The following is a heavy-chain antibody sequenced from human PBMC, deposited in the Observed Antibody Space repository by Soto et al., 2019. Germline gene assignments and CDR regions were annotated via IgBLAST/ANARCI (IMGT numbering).Heavy chain of an antibody. CDR1: GYTFTSYA. CDR2: INAGNGNT. Sequence: QVQLVQSGAEVKKPGASVKVSCKASGYTFTSYAMHWVRQAPGQRLEWMGWINAGNGNTKYSQKFQGRVTITRDTSGSTAYMELSSLRSEDTAVYSCATGGVGRGGFDPWGQGTLVTVSS. CDR3: ATGGVGRGGFDP. D-gene: IGHD2-15*01. V-gene: IGHV1-3*01. J-gene: IGHJ5*02.